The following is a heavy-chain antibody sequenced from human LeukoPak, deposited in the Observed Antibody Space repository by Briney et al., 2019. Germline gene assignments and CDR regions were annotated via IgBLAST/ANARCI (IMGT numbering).Heavy chain of an antibody. D-gene: IGHD3-10*01. Sequence: GGSLTLSCAASGFTFSVSAIHWVRQAPGKGLEWVSGISWNSGSIGYADSVKGRFTISRDNAKNSLYLQMNSLRAEDTALYYCAKDIFTMVRGVVDYWGQGTLVTVSS. CDR2: ISWNSGSI. J-gene: IGHJ4*02. V-gene: IGHV3-9*01. CDR3: AKDIFTMVRGVVDY. CDR1: GFTFSVSA.